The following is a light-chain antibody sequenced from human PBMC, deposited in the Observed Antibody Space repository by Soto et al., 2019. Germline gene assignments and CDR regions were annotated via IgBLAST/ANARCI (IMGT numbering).Light chain of an antibody. V-gene: IGLV2-8*01. Sequence: QSALTQPPSASGSPGQSVTISCTGTSSDVGGYNYVCWYQQYPGKAPKLIISQVYKRPSGVPDRFSGSKSGNTASLTVSGLQAEDEADYYCSSFSGTNTVVFGGGTKLTVL. CDR3: SSFSGTNTVV. J-gene: IGLJ2*01. CDR2: QVY. CDR1: SSDVGGYNY.